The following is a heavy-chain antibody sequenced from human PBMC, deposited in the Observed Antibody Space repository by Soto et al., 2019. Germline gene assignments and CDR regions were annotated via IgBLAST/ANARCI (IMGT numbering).Heavy chain of an antibody. CDR3: ANVGGISSWSVSYGMDV. V-gene: IGHV3-30*18. CDR1: GFTFSSYG. D-gene: IGHD6-13*01. J-gene: IGHJ6*02. CDR2: ITFDGSNK. Sequence: GGSLRLSCAASGFTFSSYGMHWVRQAPGKGLEWVAVITFDGSNKYYADSVKGRFTISRDNSKNTLYLQMNSLRAEDTAGYWCANVGGISSWSVSYGMDVGGQGSTVTAS.